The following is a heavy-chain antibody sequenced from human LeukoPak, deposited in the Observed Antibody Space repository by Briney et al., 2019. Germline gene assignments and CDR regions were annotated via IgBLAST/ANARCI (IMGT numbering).Heavy chain of an antibody. CDR1: GFTFSSYD. D-gene: IGHD2-2*01. J-gene: IGHJ3*02. V-gene: IGHV3-13*05. Sequence: GGSLRLSCTASGFTFSSYDMHWVRQAKGKGLEWVSAISTAGDPYYLGSVKGRFTISRENAKNSFYLQMNSLRAGDTAVYYCAGQARPGSAEGAFDIWGQGTMVTVS. CDR2: ISTAGDP. CDR3: AGQARPGSAEGAFDI.